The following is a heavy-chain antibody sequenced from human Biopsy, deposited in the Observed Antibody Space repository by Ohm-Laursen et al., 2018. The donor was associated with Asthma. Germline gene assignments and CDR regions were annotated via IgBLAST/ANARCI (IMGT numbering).Heavy chain of an antibody. D-gene: IGHD3-3*01. CDR3: ARDFGGWYYFHN. J-gene: IGHJ4*02. V-gene: IGHV4-59*01. CDR1: GGSISGFY. CDR2: IYYTGTT. Sequence: SDTLSLTCTVSGGSISGFYWSWIRQPPGKGLEWIGYIYYTGTTNYNPSLKSRVSISVDTSKNQFSLKLTSVTAADTAVYYCARDFGGWYYFHNWGQGSLVTVSS.